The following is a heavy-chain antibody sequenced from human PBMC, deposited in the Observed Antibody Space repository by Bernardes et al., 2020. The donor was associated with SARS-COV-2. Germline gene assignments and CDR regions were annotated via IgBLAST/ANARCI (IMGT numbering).Heavy chain of an antibody. Sequence: GGSLRLSCAASGFTFSSYAMSWVRQAPGKGLEWVSAISGSGGSTYYADSVKGRFTISRDNSKNTLYLQMNSLRAEDTAVYYCAKATHNWNGGYYFDYWGQGTLVTVSS. J-gene: IGHJ4*02. D-gene: IGHD1-20*01. CDR2: ISGSGGST. CDR3: AKATHNWNGGYYFDY. CDR1: GFTFSSYA. V-gene: IGHV3-23*01.